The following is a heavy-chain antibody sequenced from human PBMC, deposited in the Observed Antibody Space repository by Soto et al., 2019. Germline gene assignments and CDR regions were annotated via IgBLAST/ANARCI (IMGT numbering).Heavy chain of an antibody. J-gene: IGHJ3*02. D-gene: IGHD6-6*01. CDR2: INSDGSST. V-gene: IGHV3-74*01. CDR1: GFTFSSYW. Sequence: GGSLRLSCAASGFTFSSYWMHWVRQAPGKGLVWVSRINSDGSSTSYADSVKGRFTISRDNAENTLYLQMDSLRAEDTAVYYCATKLVPDVADAFDIWGQGTMVTVSS. CDR3: ATKLVPDVADAFDI.